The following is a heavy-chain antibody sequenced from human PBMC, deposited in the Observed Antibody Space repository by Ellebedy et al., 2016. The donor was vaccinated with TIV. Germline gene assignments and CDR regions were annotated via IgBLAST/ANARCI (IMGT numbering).Heavy chain of an antibody. J-gene: IGHJ2*01. V-gene: IGHV1-46*01. CDR3: ARGGDIVVVPPRGWYFDL. CDR2: INPSGGST. Sequence: AASVKVSCKASGYTFTSYYMHWVRQAPGQGLEWMGIINPSGGSTSYAQKFQGRVTMTRDTSTSTVYMELSSLRSEDTAVYYCARGGDIVVVPPRGWYFDLWGRGTLVTVSS. D-gene: IGHD2-2*01. CDR1: GYTFTSYY.